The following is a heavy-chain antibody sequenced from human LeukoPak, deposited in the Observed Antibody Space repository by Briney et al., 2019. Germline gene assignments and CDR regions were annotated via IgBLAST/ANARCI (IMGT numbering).Heavy chain of an antibody. CDR1: GYTFTGYY. Sequence: ASVKVSCKASGYTFTGYYMHWVRQAPGQGLEWMGWISAYNGNTNYAQKLQGRVTMTTDTSTSTAYMELRSLRSDDTAVYYCARDGNSGYDYLGSHFDYWGQGTLVTVSS. J-gene: IGHJ4*02. CDR2: ISAYNGNT. D-gene: IGHD5-12*01. CDR3: ARDGNSGYDYLGSHFDY. V-gene: IGHV1-18*04.